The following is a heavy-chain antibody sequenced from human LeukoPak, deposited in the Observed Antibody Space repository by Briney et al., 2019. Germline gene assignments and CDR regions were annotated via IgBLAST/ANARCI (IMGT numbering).Heavy chain of an antibody. V-gene: IGHV5-51*01. D-gene: IGHD3-10*01. CDR3: ARLDGSGSYSRGPDY. J-gene: IGHJ4*02. Sequence: GESLKISCKGSGYSFTNYWIGWVRQMPGKGLEWMGIIYPGDSDTRYSASFQGHVTISADRSISTANLQWSGLKVSDTAMYYCARLDGSGSYSRGPDYWGQGTLVTVSS. CDR1: GYSFTNYW. CDR2: IYPGDSDT.